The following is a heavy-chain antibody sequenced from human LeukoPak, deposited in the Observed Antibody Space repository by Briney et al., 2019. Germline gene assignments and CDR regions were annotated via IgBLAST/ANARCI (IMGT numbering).Heavy chain of an antibody. J-gene: IGHJ5*02. CDR1: GGSISNSY. CDR3: ARSQRAVVLRYFASGGFDP. V-gene: IGHV4-59*01. CDR2: IYYSGST. Sequence: KPSETLSLTCTVSGGSISNSYWSWIRQPPGKGLEWIGYIYYSGSTNYNPSLRSRVTISVDTSKNQFSLKLSSVTAADTAVYYCARSQRAVVLRYFASGGFDPWGQGTLVTVSS. D-gene: IGHD3-9*01.